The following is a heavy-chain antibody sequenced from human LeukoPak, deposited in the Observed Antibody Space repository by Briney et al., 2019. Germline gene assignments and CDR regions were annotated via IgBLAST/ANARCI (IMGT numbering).Heavy chain of an antibody. J-gene: IGHJ4*02. Sequence: GGSLRLSCAASGFSVSTYYVTWVRQAPGKGLEWVSVIYSGQSTNYADSVKGRFTISRDTSKNIVFLQMNNLRAADTAVYYCARLADYGGVSGPHYFDSWGQGILVTVSS. CDR3: ARLADYGGVSGPHYFDS. D-gene: IGHD4-23*01. CDR2: IYSGQST. CDR1: GFSVSTYY. V-gene: IGHV3-53*01.